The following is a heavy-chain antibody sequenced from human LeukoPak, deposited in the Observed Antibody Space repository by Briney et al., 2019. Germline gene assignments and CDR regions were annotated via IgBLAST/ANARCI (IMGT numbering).Heavy chain of an antibody. V-gene: IGHV4-59*12. D-gene: IGHD3-10*01. CDR1: GGSISSYY. CDR3: ARGGSGYYGSGTYYNWFDP. Sequence: SETLSLTCTVSGGSISSYYWSWIRQPPGKGLEWIGYIFYSGSTNYNPSLKSRVSISVDTSKNQFSLKLSSVTAADTAVYYCARGGSGYYGSGTYYNWFDPWGQGTLVTVSS. CDR2: IFYSGST. J-gene: IGHJ5*02.